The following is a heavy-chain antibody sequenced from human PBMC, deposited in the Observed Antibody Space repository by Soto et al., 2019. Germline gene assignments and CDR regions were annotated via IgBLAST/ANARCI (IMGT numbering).Heavy chain of an antibody. Sequence: QVQLVESGGGLVKPGGSLRLSCAASGFTFSDYYMSWIRQAPGQGLEWVSYISSSSSYTNYADSVKGRFTISRDNAKNSLYRQMNSLRAEDTAVYYCAREGGSGSYGESYWGQGTLVTVSS. D-gene: IGHD1-26*01. V-gene: IGHV3-11*05. CDR1: GFTFSDYY. CDR3: AREGGSGSYGESY. J-gene: IGHJ4*02. CDR2: ISSSSSYT.